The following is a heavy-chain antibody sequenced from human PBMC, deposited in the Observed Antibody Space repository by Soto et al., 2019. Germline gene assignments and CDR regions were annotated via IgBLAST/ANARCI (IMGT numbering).Heavy chain of an antibody. Sequence: SETMSLTCTVSGGSISIISHSWGWIRQSPGQGLEWIGNIFYNGITYYNPSLKSRVTISADTSKNHFSLKLRSVTVADTAVYSCARLVTGTQYYLDFWGQGSLVTVSS. CDR2: IFYNGIT. CDR3: ARLVTGTQYYLDF. V-gene: IGHV4-39*02. J-gene: IGHJ4*02. CDR1: GGSISIISHS. D-gene: IGHD1-1*01.